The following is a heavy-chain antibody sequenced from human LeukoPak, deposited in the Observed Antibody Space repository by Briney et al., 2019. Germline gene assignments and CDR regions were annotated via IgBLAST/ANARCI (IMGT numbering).Heavy chain of an antibody. J-gene: IGHJ4*02. CDR2: TDGSNT. CDR1: GFTFTIYA. D-gene: IGHD1-14*01. CDR3: AKDLIAGPPDYFDY. V-gene: IGHV3-30-3*01. Sequence: PGGSLRLSCAASGFTFTIYAVHWVRQAPGKGLEWVAVTDGSNTFYADSVKGRFTLSSDNSKNTLYLQMNSLRAEDTAVYYCAKDLIAGPPDYFDYWGQGTLVTVSS.